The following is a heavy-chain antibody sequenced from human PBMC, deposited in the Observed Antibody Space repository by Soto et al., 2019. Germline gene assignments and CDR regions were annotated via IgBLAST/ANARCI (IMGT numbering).Heavy chain of an antibody. CDR2: IRSSSNNYAT. CDR1: GFTFSGYA. J-gene: IGHJ4*02. V-gene: IGHV3-73*01. Sequence: GGSLRLSCAASGFTFSGYAMHWVRQASGKGPEWVGHIRSSSNNYATAYAASVTGRFTISRDDSKSTAYLQMNSLKIEDTAVYYCTGSAKGYWGQGTQVTVSS. CDR3: TGSAKGY. D-gene: IGHD6-19*01.